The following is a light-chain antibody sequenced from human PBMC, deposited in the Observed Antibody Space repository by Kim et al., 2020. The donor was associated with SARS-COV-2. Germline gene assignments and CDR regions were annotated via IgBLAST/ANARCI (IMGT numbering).Light chain of an antibody. V-gene: IGLV2-14*03. CDR1: SSDVGGYNY. J-gene: IGLJ2*01. Sequence: QSALTQPASVSGSPGQSITISCTGTSSDVGGYNYVSWYQQHPGKAPKLMNYDVSNRPSGVSNRFSGSKSGNTASLTISGLQAEDEADYYCSSYTSSSTLVLGGGTQLTVL. CDR3: SSYTSSSTLV. CDR2: DVS.